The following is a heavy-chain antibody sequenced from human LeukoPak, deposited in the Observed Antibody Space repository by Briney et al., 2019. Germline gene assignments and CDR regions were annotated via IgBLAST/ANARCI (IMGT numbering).Heavy chain of an antibody. V-gene: IGHV4-34*01. Sequence: PSETLSLTCAVYGGSFSGYYWNWIRLPPGKGLEWIGEINHSGSTSYNPSLKSRVTISVDTSKNQLSLKLSSVTAADTAVYYCARPSRSISTAGAFDIWGQGTMVTVSS. D-gene: IGHD3-10*01. CDR1: GGSFSGYY. CDR3: ARPSRSISTAGAFDI. J-gene: IGHJ3*02. CDR2: INHSGST.